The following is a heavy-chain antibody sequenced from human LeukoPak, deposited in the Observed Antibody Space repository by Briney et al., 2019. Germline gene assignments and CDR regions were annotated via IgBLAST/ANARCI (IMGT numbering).Heavy chain of an antibody. CDR3: ARGDRLADDAFDI. D-gene: IGHD2-21*02. V-gene: IGHV4-59*01. Sequence: SETLSLTCTVSGGSISSYYWSWIRQPPGKGLEWTGYIYYSGGTNYNPSLKSRVTISVDTSKNQFSLKLSSVTAADTAVYYCARGDRLADDAFDIWGQGTMVTVSS. J-gene: IGHJ3*02. CDR1: GGSISSYY. CDR2: IYYSGGT.